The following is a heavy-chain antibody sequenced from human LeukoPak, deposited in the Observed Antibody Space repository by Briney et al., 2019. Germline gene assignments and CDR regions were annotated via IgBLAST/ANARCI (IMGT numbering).Heavy chain of an antibody. J-gene: IGHJ4*02. D-gene: IGHD3-22*01. Sequence: PGGSLRLSCAASGFTFSDCYMSWIRQAPGKGLEWVSYISSSGSTIYYADSVKGRFTISRDNAKNSLYLQMNSLRAEDTAVYYCARMYYYDSSTAFDYWGQGTLVTVSS. CDR3: ARMYYYDSSTAFDY. V-gene: IGHV3-11*04. CDR2: ISSSGSTI. CDR1: GFTFSDCY.